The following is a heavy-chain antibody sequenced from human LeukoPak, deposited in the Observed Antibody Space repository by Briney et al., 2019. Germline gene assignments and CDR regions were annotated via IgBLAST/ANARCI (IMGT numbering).Heavy chain of an antibody. CDR1: GFTFSSYW. CDR2: IKQDGSEK. CDR3: ASSSSWARFDP. D-gene: IGHD6-13*01. J-gene: IGHJ5*02. V-gene: IGHV3-7*03. Sequence: PGRSLRLSCAASGFTFSSYWMSWVRQAPGKGLEWVANIKQDGSEKYYVDSVKGRFTISRDNAKNSLYLQMNSLRAEDTAVYYCASSSSWARFDPWGQGTLVTVSS.